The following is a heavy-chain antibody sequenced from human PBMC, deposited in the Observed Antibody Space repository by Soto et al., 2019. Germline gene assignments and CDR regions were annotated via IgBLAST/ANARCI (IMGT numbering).Heavy chain of an antibody. CDR3: ARVGSKSFYYATDV. V-gene: IGHV4-4*09. CDR1: GASISSFC. Sequence: QLQESGPGLVKPSETLSLTCTVSGASISSFCWTWIRQPPGQGLEWIGYICTGGTTKYTPSLKSRVTMSVDTSKTQFSLKLTSVTAADTAVYYCARVGSKSFYYATDVWGQGTTVTVSS. CDR2: ICTGGTT. J-gene: IGHJ6*02. D-gene: IGHD4-4*01.